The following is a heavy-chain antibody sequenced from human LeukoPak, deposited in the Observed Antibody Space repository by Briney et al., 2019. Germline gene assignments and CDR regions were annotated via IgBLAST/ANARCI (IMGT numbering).Heavy chain of an antibody. J-gene: IGHJ1*01. CDR3: AKDKQRGGFQH. D-gene: IGHD3-16*01. V-gene: IGHV3-43*02. Sequence: GGSLRLSCAASGFSFDDNVMYWVRQAPGKGLEWVSLISGDGATTYYADSVKGRFNISRDNSKSSLYLQMNSLRSEDSALYYCAKDKQRGGFQHWGQGTLVTVSS. CDR2: ISGDGATT. CDR1: GFSFDDNV.